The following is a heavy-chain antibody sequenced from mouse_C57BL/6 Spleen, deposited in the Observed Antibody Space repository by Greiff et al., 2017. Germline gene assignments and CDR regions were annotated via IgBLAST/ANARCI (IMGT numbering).Heavy chain of an antibody. CDR3: ARSGYYDSSYDFDY. V-gene: IGHV1-82*01. J-gene: IGHJ2*01. D-gene: IGHD1-1*01. CDR2: IYPGDGDT. CDR1: GYAFSSSW. Sequence: QVQLKESGPELVKPGASVKISCKASGYAFSSSWMNWVKQRPGKGLEWIGRIYPGDGDTNYNGKFKGKATLTADKSSSTAYMQLSSLTSEDSAVYYCARSGYYDSSYDFDYWGQGTTLTGSS.